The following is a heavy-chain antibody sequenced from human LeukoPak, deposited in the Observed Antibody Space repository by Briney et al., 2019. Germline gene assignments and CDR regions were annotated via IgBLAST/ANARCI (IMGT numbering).Heavy chain of an antibody. CDR3: ACDSSGYIPSY. CDR2: ISYDGSNK. J-gene: IGHJ4*02. V-gene: IGHV3-30-3*01. CDR1: GFTFSSYA. Sequence: PGGSLRLSCAASGFTFSSYAMHWVRQAPGKGLEWVAVISYDGSNKHYADSVKGRFTISRDNSKNTLYLQMNSLRAEDTAVYYCACDSSGYIPSYWGQGTLVTVSS. D-gene: IGHD3-22*01.